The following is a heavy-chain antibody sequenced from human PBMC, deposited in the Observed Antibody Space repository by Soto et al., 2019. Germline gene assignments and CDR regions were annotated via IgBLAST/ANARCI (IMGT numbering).Heavy chain of an antibody. V-gene: IGHV4-4*08. D-gene: IGHD2-21*01. CDR1: GGSITNYF. Sequence: PSETLSLTCIGSGGSITNYFWSWIRQSPGKSLEWIGHMHPSGGTYYNPSLKSRVTLSLDSSKNQFSLTLRSVTAADTAVYYCARSTGRYWGQGILVTVSS. CDR2: MHPSGGT. J-gene: IGHJ4*02. CDR3: ARSTGRY.